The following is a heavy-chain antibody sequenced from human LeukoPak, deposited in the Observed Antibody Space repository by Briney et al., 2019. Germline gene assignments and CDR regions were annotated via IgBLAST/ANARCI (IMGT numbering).Heavy chain of an antibody. D-gene: IGHD3-22*01. CDR3: ARDFSKLYDGSGYTPDY. CDR1: GYTFTSYG. J-gene: IGHJ4*02. V-gene: IGHV1-18*01. CDR2: ISAYNGNT. Sequence: ASVKVSCKASGYTFTSYGISWVRQAPGQGLEWMGWISAYNGNTNYAQKLQGRVTMTTDTSTSTAYMELRSLRSDDTAVYYCARDFSKLYDGSGYTPDYWGQGTLVTVSS.